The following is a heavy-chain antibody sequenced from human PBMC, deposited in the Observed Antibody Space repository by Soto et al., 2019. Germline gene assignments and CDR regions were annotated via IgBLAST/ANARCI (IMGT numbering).Heavy chain of an antibody. V-gene: IGHV1-46*01. CDR1: GYTFTSYY. J-gene: IGHJ6*02. CDR2: INPSGGST. D-gene: IGHD3-3*01. Sequence: QVQLVQSGAEVKKPGASVKVSCKASGYTFTSYYMHWVRQAPGQGLEWMGIINPSGGSTSYAQKFQGRVTMTRDTSTSTVYMELSSLRSEDTAVYYCARDNIRYYDFWSGQLSYYYYGMDVWGQGTTVTVSS. CDR3: ARDNIRYYDFWSGQLSYYYYGMDV.